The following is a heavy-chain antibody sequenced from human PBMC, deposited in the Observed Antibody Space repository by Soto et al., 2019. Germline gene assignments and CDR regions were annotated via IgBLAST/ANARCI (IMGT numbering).Heavy chain of an antibody. CDR2: ITYDGTKT. J-gene: IGHJ4*02. CDR1: GFTFINSA. D-gene: IGHD6-19*01. V-gene: IGHV3-30-3*01. Sequence: GGSLRLSCAASGFTFINSAMHWVRQAPGKGLEWVAAITYDGTKTYYADSVKGRFTISRDNSKNTLYLQMNSLRAEDTAVYYCASRSSGWYFDYWGQGTLVTVSS. CDR3: ASRSSGWYFDY.